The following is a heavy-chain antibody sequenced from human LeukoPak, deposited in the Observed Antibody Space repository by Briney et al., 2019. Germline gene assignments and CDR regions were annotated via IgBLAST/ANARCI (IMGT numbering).Heavy chain of an antibody. Sequence: GGSLRLSCAASGFTFSSYDMHWVRQATGKGLEWVSAIGTAGDTYYPGSVKGRFTISRENAKNSLYLQMNSLRAGDTAVYYCAGVAAFGPYSSSQFIFDYWGQGTLVTVSS. V-gene: IGHV3-13*01. CDR2: IGTAGDT. CDR1: GFTFSSYD. J-gene: IGHJ4*02. D-gene: IGHD6-13*01. CDR3: AGVAAFGPYSSSQFIFDY.